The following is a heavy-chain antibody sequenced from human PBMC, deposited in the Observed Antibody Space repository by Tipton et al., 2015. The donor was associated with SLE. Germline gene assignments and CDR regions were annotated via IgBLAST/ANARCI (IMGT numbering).Heavy chain of an antibody. D-gene: IGHD3-10*01. CDR3: ASSLLAGIDY. V-gene: IGHV3-30*04. CDR1: GFTFSNYA. Sequence: SLRLSCAASGFTFSNYAMHWVRQAPGKGLEWVAVISYDGSYRYYSDSVKGRFTISRDNAKNSLYLQMNSLRPEDTALYYYASSLLAGIDYWGQGTLVTVSS. CDR2: ISYDGSYR. J-gene: IGHJ4*02.